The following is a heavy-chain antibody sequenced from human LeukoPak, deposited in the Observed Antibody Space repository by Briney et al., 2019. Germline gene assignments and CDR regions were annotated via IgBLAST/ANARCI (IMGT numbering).Heavy chain of an antibody. D-gene: IGHD2-21*01. CDR2: INPNSGGT. J-gene: IGHJ4*02. Sequence: GASVNDSCKASRYTFTDYYIHWVRQAPGQGLEWMGWINPNSGGTKSAPKFQGRVTMTRDASITTAYMELSRLRSDDTAMYFCARTPTYSYYFEYWGQGTLVTVSS. CDR1: RYTFTDYY. CDR3: ARTPTYSYYFEY. V-gene: IGHV1-2*02.